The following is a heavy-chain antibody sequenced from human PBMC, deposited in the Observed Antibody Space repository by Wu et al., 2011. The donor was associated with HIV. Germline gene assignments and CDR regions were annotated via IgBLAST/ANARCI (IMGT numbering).Heavy chain of an antibody. J-gene: IGHJ3*02. CDR2: ISPHDGNT. D-gene: IGHD3-3*01. Sequence: QVQLIQSGSELKKPGAAVKVSCRAGGYSFSAHGISWVRQAPGEGLEWVGWISPHDGNTNYAQKFQGRLTLTTDTSTRTTYMDLRSLKPDDTAIYYCAKEVCPANKDCFGAFDIWGQGTKVSVSS. CDR1: GYSFSAHG. CDR3: AKEVCPANKDCFGAFDI. V-gene: IGHV1-18*01.